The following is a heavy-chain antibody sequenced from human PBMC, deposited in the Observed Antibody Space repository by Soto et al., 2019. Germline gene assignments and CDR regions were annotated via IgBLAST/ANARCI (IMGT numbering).Heavy chain of an antibody. CDR2: TGNKAHSYST. CDR1: GFTFNDHH. J-gene: IGHJ4*02. D-gene: IGHD4-17*01. CDR3: ARADYGGNSDY. Sequence: DVQLVESGGGVVQPGGSLRISCATSGFTFNDHHMDWVRQAPGKGLEWVSRTGNKAHSYSTSYAASVKDRFTILRDDSKNSLHLQMNSLKVEGTAVYYCARADYGGNSDYWGRGTLVTVSS. V-gene: IGHV3-72*01.